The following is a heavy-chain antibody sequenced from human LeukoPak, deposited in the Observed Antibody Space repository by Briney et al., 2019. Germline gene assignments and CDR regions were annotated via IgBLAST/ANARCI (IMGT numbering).Heavy chain of an antibody. CDR3: ARDPESSSFDL. D-gene: IGHD6-13*01. CDR1: GFSFSTYW. V-gene: IGHV3-7*01. Sequence: GGSLRLSCAASGFSFSTYWMSWVRQTPEKGLEFVANIDQGGSVRNYMDSLKWRCTISRDNAKKSLYLEINSLRADDTAVYYCARDPESSSFDLWGRGALVTVSS. CDR2: IDQGGSVR. J-gene: IGHJ4*02.